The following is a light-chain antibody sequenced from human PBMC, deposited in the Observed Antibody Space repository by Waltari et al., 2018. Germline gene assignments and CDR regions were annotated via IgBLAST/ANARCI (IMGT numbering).Light chain of an antibody. Sequence: LTQPASVSGSPGQSITIFCTGTSSDVGGYNFVSWYQQHQGKAPKLLIYEVSYRPSGISNRFSGSKSGSTASLTISGLQAEDEADYYCSSYTSTKTPAFGGGTKLTVL. CDR1: SSDVGGYNF. CDR2: EVS. CDR3: SSYTSTKTPA. V-gene: IGLV2-14*01. J-gene: IGLJ2*01.